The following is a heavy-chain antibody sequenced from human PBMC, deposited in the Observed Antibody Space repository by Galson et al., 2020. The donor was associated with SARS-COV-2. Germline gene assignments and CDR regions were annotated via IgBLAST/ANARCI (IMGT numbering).Heavy chain of an antibody. CDR3: VRDRSWVVVAGHSRTYYYHVMDV. Sequence: SETLSLTCAISGDTVSSNNVAWNWIRQSPSRGLEWLGRTYYSSKWNTDYAVSVRGRITLTPDASQNQFSLQLSALTPEDTAVYYCVRDRSWVVVAGHSRTYYYHVMDVWGPGTTVTVSS. CDR2: TYYSSKWNT. CDR1: GDTVSSNNVA. J-gene: IGHJ6*01. D-gene: IGHD6-19*01. V-gene: IGHV6-1*01.